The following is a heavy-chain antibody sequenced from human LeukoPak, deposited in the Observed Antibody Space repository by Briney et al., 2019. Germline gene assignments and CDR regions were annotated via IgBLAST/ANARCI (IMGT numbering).Heavy chain of an antibody. CDR3: AKGVLRSSPDY. Sequence: GGSLRLSCAVSGETARSNYMSWVRQAPGKGLEWVSAIYSGGSTFYADSVQGRFTISRDNSKNTLYLQINTLKAEDTAVYYCAKGVLRSSPDYWGQGTLVTVSS. J-gene: IGHJ4*02. V-gene: IGHV3-53*01. CDR1: GETARSNY. CDR2: IYSGGST. D-gene: IGHD5-12*01.